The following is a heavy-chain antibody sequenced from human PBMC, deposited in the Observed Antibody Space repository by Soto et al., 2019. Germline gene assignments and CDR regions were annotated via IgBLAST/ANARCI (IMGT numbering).Heavy chain of an antibody. D-gene: IGHD6-6*01. CDR2: INPGGSET. Sequence: GGSLRLSCAASGFTFTSHWMNWVRQAPGKGLDWVANINPGGSETRYVDSVRGRFIISRDNAKKSLYLEMNSLRDEDTAVYYCVSASADANYWGQGTLVTVSS. J-gene: IGHJ4*02. CDR3: VSASADANY. V-gene: IGHV3-7*02. CDR1: GFTFTSHW.